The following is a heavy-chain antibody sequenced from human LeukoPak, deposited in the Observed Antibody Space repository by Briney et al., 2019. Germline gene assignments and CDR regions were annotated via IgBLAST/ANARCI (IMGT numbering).Heavy chain of an antibody. J-gene: IGHJ5*02. CDR1: GFTFDDYA. Sequence: PGGSLRLSCAASGFTFDDYAMHWVRQAPGKGLEWVSGLSWNSGSIGYADSVKGRFTISRDNAKNSLYLQMNSLRAEDTALYYCAKEMGSASTGGFDPWGQGTLVTVSS. CDR2: LSWNSGSI. CDR3: AKEMGSASTGGFDP. V-gene: IGHV3-9*01. D-gene: IGHD2-15*01.